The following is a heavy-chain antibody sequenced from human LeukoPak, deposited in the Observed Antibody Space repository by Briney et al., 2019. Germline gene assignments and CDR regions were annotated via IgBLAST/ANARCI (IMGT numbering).Heavy chain of an antibody. CDR3: ARSTRLNRGYYDILTGPCDY. J-gene: IGHJ4*02. CDR1: GFTFTTYS. D-gene: IGHD3-9*01. V-gene: IGHV3-21*04. Sequence: PGGSLRLSCEASGFTFTTYSMTWVRQAPGKGLEWVSIISSGSSAIFSADALKGRFTISRDDAKNLLYLDMNSLRAEDTAVYYCARSTRLNRGYYDILTGPCDYWGQGTLVTVSS. CDR2: ISSGSSAI.